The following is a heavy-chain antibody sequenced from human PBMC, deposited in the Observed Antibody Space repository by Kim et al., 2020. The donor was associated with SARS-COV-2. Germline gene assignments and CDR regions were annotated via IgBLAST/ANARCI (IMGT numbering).Heavy chain of an antibody. D-gene: IGHD3-10*01. CDR3: ARDPNSGWFDP. V-gene: IGHV4-30-2*05. Sequence: TYYTPSLKSRVTISVDTSKNQFSLKLSSVTAADTAVYYCARDPNSGWFDPWGQGTLVTVSS. J-gene: IGHJ5*02. CDR2: T.